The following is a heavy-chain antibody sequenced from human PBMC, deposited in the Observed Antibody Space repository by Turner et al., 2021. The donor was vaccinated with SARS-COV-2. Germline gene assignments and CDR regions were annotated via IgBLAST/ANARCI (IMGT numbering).Heavy chain of an antibody. CDR2: IRSKANSYAT. CDR1: GFTFSGPA. V-gene: IGHV3-73*01. J-gene: IGHJ6*02. Sequence: EVQLVESGGGLVQPGGSLKLSCAASGFTFSGPAMHWVRQASGKGLEWVGRIRSKANSYATAYAASVKGRFTISRDDSKNTAYLQMNSLKTEDTAVYYCTTPPVAGLVVIDDDYYYGMDVWGQGTTVTVSS. CDR3: TTPPVAGLVVIDDDYYYGMDV. D-gene: IGHD3-22*01.